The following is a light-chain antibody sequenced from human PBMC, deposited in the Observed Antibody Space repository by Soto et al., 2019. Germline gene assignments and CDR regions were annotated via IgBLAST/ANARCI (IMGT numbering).Light chain of an antibody. Sequence: VLTQPPSASGTPGQRVTISCSGSSSNIGSNTVNWYQQLPGTAPKLLIYSNNQRPSGVPDRFSGSKSGTSASLAISGLQSEDESDYYCAAWDDSLNGPVFGGGTQVTGL. V-gene: IGLV1-44*01. CDR3: AAWDDSLNGPV. J-gene: IGLJ2*01. CDR1: SSNIGSNT. CDR2: SNN.